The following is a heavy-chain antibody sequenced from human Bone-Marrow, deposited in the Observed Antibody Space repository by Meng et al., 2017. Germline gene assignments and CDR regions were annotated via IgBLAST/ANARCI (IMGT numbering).Heavy chain of an antibody. D-gene: IGHD2-2*01. V-gene: IGHV7-4-1*02. Sequence: ASVKVSCKASGYTFTHYAINWLRQAPGQGLEWMGWIDTNTGNPTYAQGFTGRFVFSLDTSVSTAYLQISSLKADDTAVYYCTRDGYSDCSSTSCFDYWGQGTPVTVSS. CDR3: TRDGYSDCSSTSCFDY. J-gene: IGHJ4*02. CDR2: IDTNTGNP. CDR1: GYTFTHYA.